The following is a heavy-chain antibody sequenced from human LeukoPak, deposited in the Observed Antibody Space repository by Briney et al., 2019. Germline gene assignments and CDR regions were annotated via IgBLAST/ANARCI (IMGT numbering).Heavy chain of an antibody. D-gene: IGHD3-16*01. J-gene: IGHJ6*02. V-gene: IGHV1-69*13. CDR1: GGTFSSHA. Sequence: ASVTVSCKASGGTFSSHAISWVRQAPGQGLEWMGGIIPIFGTANYAQKFQGRVTITADESTSTAYMELSSLRSEDTAVYYCASSQLGFYYYGMDVWGQGTTVTVSS. CDR3: ASSQLGFYYYGMDV. CDR2: IIPIFGTA.